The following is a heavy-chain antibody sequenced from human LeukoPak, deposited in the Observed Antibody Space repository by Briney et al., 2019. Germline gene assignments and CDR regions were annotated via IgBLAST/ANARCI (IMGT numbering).Heavy chain of an antibody. CDR1: GFSFSSYA. V-gene: IGHV4-34*01. CDR3: ARRYSSGYTSDY. D-gene: IGHD3-22*01. J-gene: IGHJ4*02. Sequence: GSLRLSCAASGFSFSSYAMSWIRQPPGKGLEWIGEINHSGSTNYNPSLKSRVTISVDTSKNQFSLKLSSVTAADTAVYYCARRYSSGYTSDYWGQGTLVTVSS. CDR2: INHSGST.